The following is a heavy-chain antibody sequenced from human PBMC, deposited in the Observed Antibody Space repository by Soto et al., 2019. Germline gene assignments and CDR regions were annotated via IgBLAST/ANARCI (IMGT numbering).Heavy chain of an antibody. V-gene: IGHV3-23*05. CDR1: GFPCRNFA. CDR2: ISNSGSST. Sequence: GGSLRLSCAASGFPCRNFAMAWVRQAPGKGLEWVSIISNSGSSTYHGDSVKGRFTTSRDNSKGMLSLHMRGVRIDDTAVYFCARADPLWDSFDLWGQGTLVTVSS. D-gene: IGHD5-18*01. CDR3: ARADPLWDSFDL. J-gene: IGHJ4*02.